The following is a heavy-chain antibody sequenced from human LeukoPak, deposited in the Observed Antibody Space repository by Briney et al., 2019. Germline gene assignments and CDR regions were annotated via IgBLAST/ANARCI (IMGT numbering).Heavy chain of an antibody. D-gene: IGHD4-17*01. Sequence: SEALSLTCAVPGGSIGSYYWSWLRQPPGRGLEWIGYIYYSGTTNYHPSLKSRVTISVDTSKNQFSLKLTSVTAADTAIYYCARGDPQTTVPEGLDVWGQGTTVTVSS. CDR3: ARGDPQTTVPEGLDV. CDR1: GGSIGSYY. J-gene: IGHJ6*02. CDR2: IYYSGTT. V-gene: IGHV4-59*01.